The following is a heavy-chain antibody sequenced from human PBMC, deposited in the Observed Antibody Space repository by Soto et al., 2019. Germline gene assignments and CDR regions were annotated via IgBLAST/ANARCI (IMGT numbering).Heavy chain of an antibody. J-gene: IGHJ4*02. V-gene: IGHV3-48*01. CDR2: INSGSSTI. CDR1: GFTFSSYS. Sequence: EVQLVESGGGLVQPGGSLRLSCAASGFTFSSYSMNWVRQAPGKGLEWVSYINSGSSTIYYADSVKGRFTISIDNAKNSLYLQLNSLRAEDTAVYYCARDKPRSGYEKFDYWGQGTLVTVSA. D-gene: IGHD3-3*01. CDR3: ARDKPRSGYEKFDY.